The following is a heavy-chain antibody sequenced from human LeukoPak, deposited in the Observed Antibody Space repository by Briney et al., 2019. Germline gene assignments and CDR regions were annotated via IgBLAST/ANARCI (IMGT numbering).Heavy chain of an antibody. V-gene: IGHV3-23*01. Sequence: GGSLRLSCAASGFTFSSYGMSWVRQAPGKGLEWVSAISGSGGSTYYADSVKGRFTISRDNSKNTLYLQMNSLRAEDTAVYYCAKEGRRWIQLWFPPDYWGQGTLVTVSS. CDR3: AKEGRRWIQLWFPPDY. CDR2: ISGSGGST. D-gene: IGHD5-18*01. CDR1: GFTFSSYG. J-gene: IGHJ4*02.